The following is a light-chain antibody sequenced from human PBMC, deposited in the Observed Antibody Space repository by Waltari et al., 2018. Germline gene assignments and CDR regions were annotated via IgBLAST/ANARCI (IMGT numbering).Light chain of an antibody. J-gene: IGLJ1*01. Sequence: QSALTQPASVSGSPGQSITIPCTGTSNDVGGYGYVAWYQQYPGKAPKLIIYEVSYRPSGISTRFSRSKSGNTASLTISGLQAEDEADYYCSSHTSSVPHVFGTGTRVTVV. CDR2: EVS. CDR3: SSHTSSVPHV. V-gene: IGLV2-14*01. CDR1: SNDVGGYGY.